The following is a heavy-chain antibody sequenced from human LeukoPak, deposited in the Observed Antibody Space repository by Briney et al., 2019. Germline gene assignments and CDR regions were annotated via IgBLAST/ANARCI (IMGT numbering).Heavy chain of an antibody. CDR2: IYYSGST. J-gene: IGHJ5*02. CDR1: GGSISNYY. Sequence: SETLSLTCTVPGGSISNYYWTWIRQPPGKGLEWDGYIYYSGSTNYNTYLKSRVTISVNPSKNQFSLKLSSVTAADTAVYYCARANCDFWSGYPNWFDPWGQGTLVSVSS. V-gene: IGHV4-59*01. D-gene: IGHD3-3*01. CDR3: ARANCDFWSGYPNWFDP.